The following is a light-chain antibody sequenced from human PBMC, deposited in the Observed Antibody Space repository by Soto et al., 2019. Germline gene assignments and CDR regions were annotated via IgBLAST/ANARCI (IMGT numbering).Light chain of an antibody. Sequence: EIVLTQSPATLSLSPGERATLSCRASQSVTNYLAWYQQKPGQAPRLLIYDASNRATGIPARFSGSGSGTDFALTIGSLEPEDFAVYYGQHRGNWPPGATFGGGTKVEI. CDR3: QHRGNWPPGAT. CDR2: DAS. J-gene: IGKJ4*01. V-gene: IGKV3-11*01. CDR1: QSVTNY.